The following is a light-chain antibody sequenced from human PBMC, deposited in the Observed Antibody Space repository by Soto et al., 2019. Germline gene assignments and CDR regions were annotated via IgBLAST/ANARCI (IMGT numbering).Light chain of an antibody. J-gene: IGLJ2*01. Sequence: QSVLTQPPSASGTPGQRVTVSCSGSSSNIGNNTVNWYQQLPGTAPKLLIYTNNQRPSGVPARFSGSKSGTSASLAISRLQSEDEADYYCAAWDDSLNGVVFGGGTKLTVL. CDR2: TNN. CDR3: AAWDDSLNGVV. CDR1: SSNIGNNT. V-gene: IGLV1-44*01.